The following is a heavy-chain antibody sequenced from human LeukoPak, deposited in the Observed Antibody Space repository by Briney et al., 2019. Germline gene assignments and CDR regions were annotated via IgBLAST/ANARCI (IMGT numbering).Heavy chain of an antibody. V-gene: IGHV4-39*07. Sequence: SETLSLTCTVSGGSISSSSYYWGWIRQPPGKGLEWIGSIYYSGSTYYNPSLKSRVTISVDTSKNQFSLKLSSVTAADTAVYYCARVWYYYGSGSYIAYYFDYWAREPWSPSPQ. J-gene: IGHJ4*02. CDR1: GGSISSSSYY. D-gene: IGHD3-10*01. CDR3: ARVWYYYGSGSYIAYYFDY. CDR2: IYYSGST.